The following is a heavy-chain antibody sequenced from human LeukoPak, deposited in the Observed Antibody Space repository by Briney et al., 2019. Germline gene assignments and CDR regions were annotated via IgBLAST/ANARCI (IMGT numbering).Heavy chain of an antibody. CDR3: ARAPAWIQLWLNDAFDI. CDR1: GFAFSREA. V-gene: IGHV3-23*01. Sequence: PGGSLRLSCAAPGFAFSREAMSWVRQAPGKGLEWVSGTGDSGGSTYYADSVQGRFSISRDNSKNTVYLQMNSLRAEDTAVYYCARAPAWIQLWLNDAFDIWGQGTMVTVSS. J-gene: IGHJ3*02. CDR2: TGDSGGST. D-gene: IGHD5-18*01.